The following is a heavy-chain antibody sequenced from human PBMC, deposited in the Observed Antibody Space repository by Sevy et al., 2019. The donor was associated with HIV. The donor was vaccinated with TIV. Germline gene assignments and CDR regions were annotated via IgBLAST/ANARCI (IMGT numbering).Heavy chain of an antibody. V-gene: IGHV4-30-4*01. CDR2: IYYSGNT. CDR3: ARDAYGDSVYYYYYGMDV. Sequence: SETLSLTYTVSGGSISSGDYYWSWIRQPPGKGLEWIGYIYYSGNTYYNPSLKSRVTISVDTSKNQFSLKLSSVTAADTAVYYCARDAYGDSVYYYYYGMDVWGQGTTVTVSS. J-gene: IGHJ6*02. CDR1: GGSISSGDYY. D-gene: IGHD4-17*01.